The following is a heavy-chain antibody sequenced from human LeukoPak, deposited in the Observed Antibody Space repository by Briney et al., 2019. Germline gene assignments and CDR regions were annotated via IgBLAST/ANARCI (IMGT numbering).Heavy chain of an antibody. Sequence: GGSLRLSCAASGFTFSSYEMNWVRQAPGKGLEWVSYISSSGSTIYYADSVKGRFTISRDNSKNTLYLQMNSLRAEDTAVYYCARDSADLFDPWGQGTLVTVSS. CDR3: ARDSADLFDP. J-gene: IGHJ5*02. CDR2: ISSSGSTI. D-gene: IGHD3-10*01. V-gene: IGHV3-48*03. CDR1: GFTFSSYE.